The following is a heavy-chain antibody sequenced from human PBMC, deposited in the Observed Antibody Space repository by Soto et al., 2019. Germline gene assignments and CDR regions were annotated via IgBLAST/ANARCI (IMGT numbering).Heavy chain of an antibody. CDR3: VRRHVSATGIDWFDP. J-gene: IGHJ5*02. CDR2: SNAVTGDR. Sequence: ASVQVSRKASRYTFARYVIHLVRQAPGQRLEWMGWSNAVTGDRKDPPKFQGRVTITRNTSASTAYMELSSLRSEDTAVYYCVRRHVSATGIDWFDPWGQGTLVTVSS. D-gene: IGHD6-13*01. V-gene: IGHV1-3*01. CDR1: RYTFARYV.